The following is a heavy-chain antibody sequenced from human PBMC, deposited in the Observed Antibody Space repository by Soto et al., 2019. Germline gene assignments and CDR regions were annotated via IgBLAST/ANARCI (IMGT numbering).Heavy chain of an antibody. V-gene: IGHV3-30*03. J-gene: IGHJ3*02. Sequence: PGGSLRLSCEASGFTFRSYDMHWVRQAPGKGLEWVAVIKSDGGNKYYADSVKGRFTISRDNSKNTLYLQMNSLRAEDTAVYYCARDFYYGSGSYTPAAFDIWGQGTMVTVSS. CDR2: IKSDGGNK. D-gene: IGHD3-10*01. CDR3: ARDFYYGSGSYTPAAFDI. CDR1: GFTFRSYD.